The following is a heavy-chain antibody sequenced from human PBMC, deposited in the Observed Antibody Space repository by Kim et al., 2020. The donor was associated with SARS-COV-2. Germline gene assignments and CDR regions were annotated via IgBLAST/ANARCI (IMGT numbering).Heavy chain of an antibody. CDR2: ISTNNGNK. D-gene: IGHD3-10*01. Sequence: RLEWMGWISTNNGNKMYSEKFQGRVTITSDKSASAAYMELSSLRSEDTAVYYCARQAREFPVRVNWFDPWGQGTLVTVSS. CDR3: ARQAREFPVRVNWFDP. V-gene: IGHV1-3*04. J-gene: IGHJ5*02.